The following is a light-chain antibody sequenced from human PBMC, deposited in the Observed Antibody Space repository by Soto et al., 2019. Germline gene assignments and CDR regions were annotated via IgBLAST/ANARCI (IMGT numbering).Light chain of an antibody. CDR1: QTIYSN. CDR3: QQYQNLWT. J-gene: IGKJ1*01. V-gene: IGKV3-15*01. Sequence: IMLTQSLDTLSVSLGERATLSCRAGQTIYSNVAWYQQRPGQAPRLLIHRASTRATGVPARFSGSGSGTEFTLTISSLQSEDFAIYYCQQYQNLWTFGQGTKVDIK. CDR2: RAS.